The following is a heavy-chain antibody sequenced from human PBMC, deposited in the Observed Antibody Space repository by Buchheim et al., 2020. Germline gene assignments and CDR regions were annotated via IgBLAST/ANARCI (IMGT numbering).Heavy chain of an antibody. V-gene: IGHV3-30*18. J-gene: IGHJ6*02. CDR3: AKDRYSSSWYSQYYYYGMDV. CDR2: ISYDGSNK. CDR1: GFTFSSYG. D-gene: IGHD6-13*01. Sequence: QVQLVESGGGVVQPGRSLRLSCAASGFTFSSYGMHWVRQAPGKGLEWVAVISYDGSNKYYADSVKGRFTISRDNSKKKLYLQMNSLRAEDTAVYYCAKDRYSSSWYSQYYYYGMDVWGQGTT.